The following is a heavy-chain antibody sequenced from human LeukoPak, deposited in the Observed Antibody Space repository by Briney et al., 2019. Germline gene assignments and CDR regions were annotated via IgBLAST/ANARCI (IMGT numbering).Heavy chain of an antibody. D-gene: IGHD2-21*01. J-gene: IGHJ4*02. Sequence: PGGSLRLSCSGRGFTFSSYEINWVRQAPGKGLEWISYISSSGDGIYYADSVTGRFTVSRDNAESSVFLQMNSLRVEDTAIYYCARETAHCGGDCYDYWGQGTLVTVSS. V-gene: IGHV3-48*03. CDR2: ISSSGDGI. CDR3: ARETAHCGGDCYDY. CDR1: GFTFSSYE.